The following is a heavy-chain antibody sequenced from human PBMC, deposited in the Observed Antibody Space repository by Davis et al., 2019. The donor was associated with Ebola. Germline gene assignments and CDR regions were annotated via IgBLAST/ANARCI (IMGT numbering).Heavy chain of an antibody. J-gene: IGHJ4*02. V-gene: IGHV3-43*02. Sequence: GESLKISCAASGFTFDDYAMHWVRQAPGKGLECVSLISGDGGRTYYADSVKGRFTISRDNAKNSLYLQMNSLRAEDTAVYYCASFPYMGGFLDYWGQGTLVTVSS. CDR2: ISGDGGRT. CDR1: GFTFDDYA. CDR3: ASFPYMGGFLDY. D-gene: IGHD3-16*01.